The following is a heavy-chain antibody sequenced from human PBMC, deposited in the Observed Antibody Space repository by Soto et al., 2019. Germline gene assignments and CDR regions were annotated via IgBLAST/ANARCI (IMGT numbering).Heavy chain of an antibody. CDR2: ISYDGSNK. Sequence: GGSLRLSCAASGFTFSSYGMHWVRQAPGKGLEWVAVISYDGSNKYYADSVKGRFTISRDNSKNTLYLQMNSLRAEDTAVYYCAKDHTEGITGTTHFDYWGQGTLVTVSS. V-gene: IGHV3-30*18. D-gene: IGHD1-7*01. CDR3: AKDHTEGITGTTHFDY. CDR1: GFTFSSYG. J-gene: IGHJ4*02.